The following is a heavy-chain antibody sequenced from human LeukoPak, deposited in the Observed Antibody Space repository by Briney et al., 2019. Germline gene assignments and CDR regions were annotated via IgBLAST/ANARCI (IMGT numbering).Heavy chain of an antibody. D-gene: IGHD3-10*01. CDR1: GYTFTSYG. CDR3: ARGRLWFGELEAGSLGY. V-gene: IGHV1-18*01. CDR2: ISAYNGNT. J-gene: IGHJ4*02. Sequence: ASVKVSCKASGYTFTSYGISWVRQAPGQGLEWMGWISAYNGNTNYAQKLQGRVTMTTDTSKSTAYMELRSLRSDDTAVYYCARGRLWFGELEAGSLGYWGQGTLVTVSS.